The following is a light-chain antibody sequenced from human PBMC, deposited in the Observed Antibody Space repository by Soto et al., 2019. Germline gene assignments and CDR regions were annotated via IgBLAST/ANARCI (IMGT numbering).Light chain of an antibody. J-gene: IGKJ4*01. CDR1: QSVSSSY. CDR3: QLKFT. Sequence: EIVLTQSPGTLSLSPGERATLSCRASQSVSSSYLAWYQQKPGQAPRLLIYGASSRATGIPDRFSGSGSGTDFTLTISRLEPEDFAVYYCQLKFTFGGGTKVEIK. V-gene: IGKV3-20*01. CDR2: GAS.